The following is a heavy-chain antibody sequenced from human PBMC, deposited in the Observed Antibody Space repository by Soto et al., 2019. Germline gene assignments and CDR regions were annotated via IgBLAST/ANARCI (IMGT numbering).Heavy chain of an antibody. CDR2: IMPVFGIA. CDR3: AREDRDRETGLVPAAIDGMDV. D-gene: IGHD2-2*01. J-gene: IGHJ6*02. CDR1: GGTFSRYS. Sequence: QVQLVQSGAEVKKPGSSVKVSCKASGGTFSRYSFTWVRQAPGHGLEWMGRIMPVFGIASYAQKFQGRVTITAGKSTSTAYMELSSLRSEDTAVYYCAREDRDRETGLVPAAIDGMDVWGQGTTVTVSS. V-gene: IGHV1-69*08.